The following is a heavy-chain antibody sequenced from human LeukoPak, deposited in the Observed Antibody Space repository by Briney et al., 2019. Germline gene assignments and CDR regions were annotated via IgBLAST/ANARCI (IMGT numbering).Heavy chain of an antibody. V-gene: IGHV3-30-3*01. D-gene: IGHD3-16*02. CDR1: GFTFDNYA. J-gene: IGHJ4*02. Sequence: GSLRLSCEASGFTFDNYAMHWVRQAPGKRLEWVAAISYDGNQDYYPDSVKGRFTISRDNSKNTLYLQMNGLKTEDTAVYYCAREGSIVARTDYWGQGALVIVSS. CDR3: AREGSIVARTDY. CDR2: ISYDGNQD.